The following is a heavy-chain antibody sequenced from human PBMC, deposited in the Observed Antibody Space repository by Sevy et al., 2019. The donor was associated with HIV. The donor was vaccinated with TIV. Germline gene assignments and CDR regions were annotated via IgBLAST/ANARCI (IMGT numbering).Heavy chain of an antibody. J-gene: IGHJ4*02. D-gene: IGHD3-22*01. V-gene: IGHV3-53*01. CDR1: GFTVSSNY. CDR2: IYSGGST. CDR3: ARYYYDSSGSPAYDY. Sequence: GESLKISCAASGFTVSSNYMSWVRQAPGKGLEWVSVIYSGGSTYYADSVKGRFTISRDNSKNTLYLQMNSLRAEDTAVYYCARYYYDSSGSPAYDYWGQGTLVTVSS.